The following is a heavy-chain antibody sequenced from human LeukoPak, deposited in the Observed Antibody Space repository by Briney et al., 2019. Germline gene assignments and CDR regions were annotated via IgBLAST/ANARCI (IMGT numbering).Heavy chain of an antibody. Sequence: GGSLRLSCAASGFTFSGYGIHWVRQAPGKGLEWVAVIWYDGSNKYYADSVQGRFSISRDNSRNMVYLQMNSLRVEDSAVYYCVRDYNWYFDYWGQGTLVTVSS. D-gene: IGHD1-1*01. CDR1: GFTFSGYG. CDR2: IWYDGSNK. J-gene: IGHJ4*02. V-gene: IGHV3-33*01. CDR3: VRDYNWYFDY.